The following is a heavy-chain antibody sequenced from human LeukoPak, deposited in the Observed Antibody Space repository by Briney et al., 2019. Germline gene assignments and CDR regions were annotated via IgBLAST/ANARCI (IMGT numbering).Heavy chain of an antibody. CDR3: AAYCYDSSGPYFDY. CDR1: GGSFSGYY. J-gene: IGHJ4*02. V-gene: IGHV4-34*01. CDR2: INHSGST. Sequence: SETLSLTCAVYGGSFSGYYWSWIRQPPGKGLEWIGEINHSGSTNYNPSLKSRVTISVDTSKNQFSLKLSSVTAADTAVYYCAAYCYDSSGPYFDYWGQGTLVTVSS. D-gene: IGHD3-22*01.